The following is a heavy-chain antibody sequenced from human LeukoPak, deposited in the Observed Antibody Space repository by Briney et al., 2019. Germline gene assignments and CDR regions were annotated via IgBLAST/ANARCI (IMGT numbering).Heavy chain of an antibody. V-gene: IGHV4-39*02. CDR3: ARDLRTDSSFSPFDY. CDR2: IYYSGST. J-gene: IGHJ4*02. D-gene: IGHD3/OR15-3a*01. CDR1: GGSISSSSYY. Sequence: SDTLSLTCTVSGGSISSSSYYWGWIRQPPGKGLEWIENIYYSGSTYYNPSLESRVTISVDTSKNQFSLKLSSATAADTAVYYCARDLRTDSSFSPFDYWGQGTLVTISS.